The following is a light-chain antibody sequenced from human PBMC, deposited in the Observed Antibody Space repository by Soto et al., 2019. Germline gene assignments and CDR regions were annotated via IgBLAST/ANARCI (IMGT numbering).Light chain of an antibody. J-gene: IGKJ5*01. CDR3: QHADSFPLIN. Sequence: DIQMTQSPSSVPASVGDGVTITCRSSEDISTWLAWYQQKPGKAPKLLIYAASSLQSGVPSRFSGSGSGTGFTLTISSLQPEDFATYYCQHADSFPLINFGQGTRLEIK. CDR2: AAS. V-gene: IGKV1-12*01. CDR1: EDISTW.